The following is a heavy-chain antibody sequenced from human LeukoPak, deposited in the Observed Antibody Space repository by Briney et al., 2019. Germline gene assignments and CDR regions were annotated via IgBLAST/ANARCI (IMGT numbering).Heavy chain of an antibody. J-gene: IGHJ4*02. V-gene: IGHV3-23*01. D-gene: IGHD3-10*01. CDR3: AKDSGSGGYPYDSRLTL. CDR1: GLSFSNYA. CDR2: ISSSGASS. Sequence: GGSLRLSCVVSGLSFSNYAIDWVRQAAGKGLEWVAAISSSGASSNYADSVKGRFTTSRDNSKNTLYLQLNGLRAEDTALYYCAKDSGSGGYPYDSRLTLCGQGTLVTVSS.